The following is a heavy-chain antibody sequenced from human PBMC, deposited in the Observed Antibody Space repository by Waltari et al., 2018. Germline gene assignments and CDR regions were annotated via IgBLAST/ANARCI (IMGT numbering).Heavy chain of an antibody. CDR2: FYYSWNT. CDR3: ARLHCGDGICYDAFDI. CDR1: GGSSSTYY. Sequence: QVQLQESGPGLVKPSETLSLTCPVSGGSSSTYYWSWLRQPPGKGLEWIGYFYYSWNTNYNPSLKSRVTLSVDTPKNLFSLKLTSVTAADTAIYYCARLHCGDGICYDAFDIWGQGTMVTVSS. D-gene: IGHD2-15*01. J-gene: IGHJ3*02. V-gene: IGHV4-59*01.